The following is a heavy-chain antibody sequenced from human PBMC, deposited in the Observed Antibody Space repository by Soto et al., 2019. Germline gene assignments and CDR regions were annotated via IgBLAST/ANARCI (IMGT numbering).Heavy chain of an antibody. CDR2: ISYDGSNK. CDR3: AKVRYFDWLCFQH. J-gene: IGHJ1*01. Sequence: QVQLVESGGGVVQPGRSLRLSCAASGLTFSSYGMHWVRQAPGKGLEWVAVISYDGSNKYYADSVKGRFTISRDNSKNTLYLQMNSLRAEDTAVYYCAKVRYFDWLCFQHWGQGTLVTVSS. V-gene: IGHV3-30*18. CDR1: GLTFSSYG. D-gene: IGHD3-9*01.